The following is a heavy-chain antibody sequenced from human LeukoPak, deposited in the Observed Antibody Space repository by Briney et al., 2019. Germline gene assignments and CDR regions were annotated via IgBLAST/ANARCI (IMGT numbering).Heavy chain of an antibody. CDR2: INHSGST. D-gene: IGHD6-19*01. V-gene: IGHV4-39*07. J-gene: IGHJ4*02. CDR3: ARFGSGWHYFDY. Sequence: SETLSLTCTVSGGSISSSDYYWAWIRQPPGKGLEWIGEINHSGSTNYNPSLKSRVTISVDTSKNQFSLKLSSVTAADTAVYYCARFGSGWHYFDYWGQGTLVTVSS. CDR1: GGSISSSDYY.